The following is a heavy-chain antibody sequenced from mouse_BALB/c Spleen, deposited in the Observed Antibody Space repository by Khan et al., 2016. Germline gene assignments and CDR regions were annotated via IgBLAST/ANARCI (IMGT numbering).Heavy chain of an antibody. CDR1: GFIFSSYA. Sequence: EVELVESGGGLMKPGESLKISCAASGFIFSSYAMSWVRQTPEKRLEWVVSISSGGYTYYPDSMRGRFTISRDNAGNILYLQVSSLRSEDTAMYYCARDNYGNPFDYRGQGTTLTVSS. V-gene: IGHV5-6-5*01. J-gene: IGHJ2*01. CDR3: ARDNYGNPFDY. D-gene: IGHD1-1*01. CDR2: ISSGGYT.